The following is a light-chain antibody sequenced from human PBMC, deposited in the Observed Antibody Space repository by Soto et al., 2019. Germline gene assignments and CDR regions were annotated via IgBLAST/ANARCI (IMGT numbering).Light chain of an antibody. J-gene: IGKJ2*01. CDR1: QNIRKNY. CDR3: HQYGTSPYT. Sequence: EIVLTQSPGTLSLSPGERATLSCRAGQNIRKNYLAWYQQKSGLARRLLIYAASTRATVIPDRFSGSGSGTDFTLTISRLEPEDFAVYYCHQYGTSPYTFGQGTKVDIK. CDR2: AAS. V-gene: IGKV3-20*01.